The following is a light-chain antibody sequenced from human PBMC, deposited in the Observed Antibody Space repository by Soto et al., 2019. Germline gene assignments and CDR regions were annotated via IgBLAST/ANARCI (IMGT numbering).Light chain of an antibody. V-gene: IGLV2-14*01. CDR3: SSFTGGSTSYV. J-gene: IGLJ1*01. Sequence: LTQPASVSGSPGQSIAISCTGTSGDVGAYDFVSWHQQHPGKAPKLMIHDVSRRPSGVSDRFSGSKSGNTASLIISGLQAEDEADYYCSSFTGGSTSYVFGTGTKVTVL. CDR1: SGDVGAYDF. CDR2: DVS.